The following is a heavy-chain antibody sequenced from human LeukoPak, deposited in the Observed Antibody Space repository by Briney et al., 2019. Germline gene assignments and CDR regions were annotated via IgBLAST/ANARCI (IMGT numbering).Heavy chain of an antibody. Sequence: GGSLRLSCAASGFTFDVYGMSWVRQAPGKGLEWVSGLNWNGGSTGYADSVKGRFIISRDNAKNCLYLQMNSLRAEDTALYYCAKSASSWPLYYFDYWGQGTLVTVSS. J-gene: IGHJ4*02. CDR1: GFTFDVYG. V-gene: IGHV3-20*04. CDR2: LNWNGGST. D-gene: IGHD6-13*01. CDR3: AKSASSWPLYYFDY.